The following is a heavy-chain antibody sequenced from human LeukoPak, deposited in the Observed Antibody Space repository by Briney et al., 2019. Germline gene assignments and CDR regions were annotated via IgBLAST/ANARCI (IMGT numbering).Heavy chain of an antibody. J-gene: IGHJ4*02. CDR1: GGSISNYY. D-gene: IGHD6-19*01. CDR3: ARGSSGSDY. Sequence: SETLSLTCTVSGGSISNYYWSWIRQPPGKGLEWVGYIYYIGSTNYNPYLKSRVTISVDTSKNQFSLKLSSVTAADTAVYYCARGSSGSDYWGQGTLVTVSS. CDR2: IYYIGST. V-gene: IGHV4-59*01.